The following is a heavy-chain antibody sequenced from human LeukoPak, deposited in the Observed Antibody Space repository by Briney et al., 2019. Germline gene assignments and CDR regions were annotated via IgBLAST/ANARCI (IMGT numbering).Heavy chain of an antibody. CDR3: ARAYYYDSSGYPPFEP. V-gene: IGHV4-31*03. CDR1: GGSISSGGYY. D-gene: IGHD3-22*01. J-gene: IGHJ5*02. CDR2: IYYSGST. Sequence: SQTLSLTCTVSGGSISSGGYYWSWIRQHPGKGLEWIGYIYYSGSTYYNPSLKRRVTISVDTSKNQFSLKLSSVTAADTAVYYCARAYYYDSSGYPPFEPWGQGTLVTVSS.